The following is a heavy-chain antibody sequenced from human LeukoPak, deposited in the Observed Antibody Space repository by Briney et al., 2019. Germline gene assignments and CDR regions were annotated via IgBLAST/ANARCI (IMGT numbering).Heavy chain of an antibody. CDR1: GGSISSSSYY. CDR2: IYYSGST. CDR3: ARREGMITFGGVIVTPEY. J-gene: IGHJ4*02. Sequence: SETLSLTCTVSGGSISSSSYYWGWIRQPPGKGLEWIGSIYYSGSTYYNPSLKSRVTISVDTSKNQFSLKLSSVTAADTAVYYCARREGMITFGGVIVTPEYWGQGTLVTASS. V-gene: IGHV4-39*01. D-gene: IGHD3-16*02.